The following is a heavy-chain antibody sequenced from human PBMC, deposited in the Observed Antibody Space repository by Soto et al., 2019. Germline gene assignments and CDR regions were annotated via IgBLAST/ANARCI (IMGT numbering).Heavy chain of an antibody. D-gene: IGHD4-17*01. CDR2: ISSSDINI. J-gene: IGHJ4*02. CDR3: ARDYGDYVPRNDY. Sequence: EVQLVESGGGLIQPGGSLRLSCAASGFTFSSYSMNWVRQAPGKGLEWISYISSSDINIYYADSVKGRVTISRDIAKSSLYLQMNSLRAEGTAVYYCARDYGDYVPRNDYWGQGTLVTVSS. V-gene: IGHV3-48*01. CDR1: GFTFSSYS.